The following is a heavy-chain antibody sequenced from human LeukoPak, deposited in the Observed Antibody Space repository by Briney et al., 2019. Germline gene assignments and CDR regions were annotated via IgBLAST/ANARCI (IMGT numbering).Heavy chain of an antibody. J-gene: IGHJ4*02. CDR3: ARGSQLEWFGELLWYFDY. V-gene: IGHV1-8*03. CDR2: MNPNSGNT. CDR1: GYTFTSYD. D-gene: IGHD3-10*01. Sequence: GASVKVSCKASGYTFTSYDINWARQATGQGLEWMGWMNPNSGNTGYAQKFQGRVTITRNTSISTAYMELSSLRSEDTAVYYCARGSQLEWFGELLWYFDYWGQGTLVTVSS.